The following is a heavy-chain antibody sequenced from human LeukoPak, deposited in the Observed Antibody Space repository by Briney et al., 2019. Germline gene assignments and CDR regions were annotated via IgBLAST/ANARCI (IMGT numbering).Heavy chain of an antibody. J-gene: IGHJ4*02. CDR3: ARLSIAAETNY. D-gene: IGHD6-13*01. V-gene: IGHV1-2*02. CDR2: LDPSSGGT. Sequence: ASVKVSCKASGYTFTDFYIHWVRQAPGQGLEWMGWLDPSSGGTHYAQKSQGRVTMTRDTSISTAYMELSGLRSDDTAMYYCARLSIAAETNYWGQGTLVSVCS. CDR1: GYTFTDFY.